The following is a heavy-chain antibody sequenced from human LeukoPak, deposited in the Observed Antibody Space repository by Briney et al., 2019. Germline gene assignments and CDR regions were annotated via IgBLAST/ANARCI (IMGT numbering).Heavy chain of an antibody. J-gene: IGHJ5*02. CDR2: ISSSSSYI. CDR3: ARGASRFDP. V-gene: IGHV3-21*01. Sequence: GGSLRLSCAASGFTFSSYSMNWVRQAPGKGLEWVSSISSSSSYIYYADSVKGRFTISRDNAKNSLYLRMTSLGAEDTAVYYCARGASRFDPWGQGTLVTVSS. CDR1: GFTFSSYS.